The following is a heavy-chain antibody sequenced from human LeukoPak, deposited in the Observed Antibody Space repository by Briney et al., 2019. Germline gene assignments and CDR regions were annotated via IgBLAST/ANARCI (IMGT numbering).Heavy chain of an antibody. D-gene: IGHD5-24*01. CDR1: GGSISSGGYS. J-gene: IGHJ4*02. CDR3: ARADGYFDY. Sequence: SETLSLTCAVSGGSISSGGYSWSWIRQPPGKGLEWIGYIYHSGSTYYNPSFKSRVTISVDRSKNQFSLKLSSVTAADTAVYYCARADGYFDYWGQGTLVTVSS. CDR2: IYHSGST. V-gene: IGHV4-30-2*01.